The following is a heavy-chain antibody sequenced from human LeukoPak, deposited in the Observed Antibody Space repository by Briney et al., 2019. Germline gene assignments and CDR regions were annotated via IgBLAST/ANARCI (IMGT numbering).Heavy chain of an antibody. J-gene: IGHJ4*02. D-gene: IGHD6-19*01. CDR1: GGSISIYY. V-gene: IGHV4-59*01. Sequence: PSETLSLTCTVSGGSISIYYWSWIRQPPGKGLEWIGYTYNSGSTNYNPSLKSRVTISVDTSKNQFSLKLSSVTAADTAVYYCARADSSGWYYFDYWGQGTLVTVSS. CDR3: ARADSSGWYYFDY. CDR2: TYNSGST.